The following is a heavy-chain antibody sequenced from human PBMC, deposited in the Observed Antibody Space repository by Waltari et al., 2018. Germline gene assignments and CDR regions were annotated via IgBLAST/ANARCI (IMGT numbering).Heavy chain of an antibody. J-gene: IGHJ4*02. CDR3: AKEGYILTGYYNGYFDY. CDR2: ISWNSGSI. V-gene: IGHV3-9*01. Sequence: EVQLVEYGGGLVQPGRSLRLSCAASGFTFDDYAMHWVRPAPGTGLEWVSGISWNSGSIGYADSVKGRFTISRDNAKNSLYLQMNSLRAEDTALYYCAKEGYILTGYYNGYFDYWGQGTLVTVSS. CDR1: GFTFDDYA. D-gene: IGHD3-9*01.